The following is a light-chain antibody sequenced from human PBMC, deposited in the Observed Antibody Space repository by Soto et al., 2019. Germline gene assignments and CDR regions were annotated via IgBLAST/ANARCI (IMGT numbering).Light chain of an antibody. CDR3: QQYNNWPWT. Sequence: QSPGTLSLYQGERATLSCRASQSVSISLAWYQQKPGQAPRLLIYGASTRATGVPARFSGSGSGTEFTLTISSLQSEDFAVYYCQQYNNWPWTFCQGTKVDIK. CDR1: QSVSIS. J-gene: IGKJ1*01. CDR2: GAS. V-gene: IGKV3-15*01.